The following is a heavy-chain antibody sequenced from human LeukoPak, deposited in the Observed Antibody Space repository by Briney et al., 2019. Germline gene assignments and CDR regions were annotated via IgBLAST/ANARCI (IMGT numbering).Heavy chain of an antibody. CDR3: ARDPAAAVYYYYYMDV. J-gene: IGHJ6*03. Sequence: SQTLSLTCAISGDSVSSNSAAWNWIRQSPSRGLEWLGRTYYRSKWYNDYAVSVKSRITINPDTSKNQFSLQLNSVTPEDTAVYYCARDPAAAVYYYYYMDVWGKGTTVTVFS. CDR1: GDSVSSNSAA. CDR2: TYYRSKWYN. D-gene: IGHD2-2*01. V-gene: IGHV6-1*01.